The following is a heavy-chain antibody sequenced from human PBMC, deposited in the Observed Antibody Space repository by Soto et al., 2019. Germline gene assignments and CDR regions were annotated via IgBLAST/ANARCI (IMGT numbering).Heavy chain of an antibody. J-gene: IGHJ6*02. Sequence: EVQLVESGGGLVQPGRSLRLSCAASGFTFDDYAMHWVRQAPGKGLEWVSGISWNSGSIGYADSVKGRFTISRDNAKNSLYLKMNSLRAEDTALYYCAKDISSNWNQRSYGMDVWGQGTTVTVSS. CDR2: ISWNSGSI. D-gene: IGHD1-20*01. CDR3: AKDISSNWNQRSYGMDV. CDR1: GFTFDDYA. V-gene: IGHV3-9*01.